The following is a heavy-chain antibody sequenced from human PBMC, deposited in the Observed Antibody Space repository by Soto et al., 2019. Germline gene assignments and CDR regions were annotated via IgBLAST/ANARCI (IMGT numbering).Heavy chain of an antibody. J-gene: IGHJ4*02. CDR3: ARLTDLSILFAF. D-gene: IGHD3-3*02. CDR2: IYWDDDK. V-gene: IGHV2-5*02. CDR1: GFSLSTSEVG. Sequence: SGPTLVNPTQTLTLTCTFSGFSLSTSEVGVGWIRQPPGKALELLGIIYWDDDKRYSPLLNKRLTITKDTSKNQVVLTMTNMESVDTGISYCARLTDLSILFAFWGQGTRVPVS.